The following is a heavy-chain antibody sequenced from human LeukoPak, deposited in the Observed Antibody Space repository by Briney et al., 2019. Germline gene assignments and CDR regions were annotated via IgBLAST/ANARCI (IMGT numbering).Heavy chain of an antibody. D-gene: IGHD3-22*01. CDR2: IYYSGST. CDR1: VGSLRSYY. J-gene: IGHJ3*02. CDR3: ARVGYYYDSSGYYLDAFDI. V-gene: IGHV4-59*01. Sequence: SETLSLTRTVSVGSLRSYYWSWIRQPPGKGLEGIGYIYYSGSTNYNPSLKSRVTISVDTSKNQFSLKLSSVTAADTAVYYCARVGYYYDSSGYYLDAFDIWGQGTMVTVSS.